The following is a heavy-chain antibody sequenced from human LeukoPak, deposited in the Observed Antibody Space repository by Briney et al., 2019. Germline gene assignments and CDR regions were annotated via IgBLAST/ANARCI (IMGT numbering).Heavy chain of an antibody. CDR3: ASTRIVVVPAAISYDY. Sequence: PGGSLRLSCAASGFTFSSYAMSWVRQAPGKGLEWVSAISGIGGSTYYADSVKGRFTISRDNSKNTLYLQMNSLRAEDTAVYYCASTRIVVVPAAISYDYWGQGTLVTVSS. J-gene: IGHJ4*02. V-gene: IGHV3-23*01. CDR2: ISGIGGST. D-gene: IGHD2-2*02. CDR1: GFTFSSYA.